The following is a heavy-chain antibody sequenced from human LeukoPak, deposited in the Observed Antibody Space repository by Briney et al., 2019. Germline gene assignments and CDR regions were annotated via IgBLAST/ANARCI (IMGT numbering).Heavy chain of an antibody. CDR2: ISSSSSYT. D-gene: IGHD3-10*01. CDR3: ARGGRVWFGEGVGY. Sequence: GGSLRLSCAASGFTFSDYYMSWLRQAPGKGLEWVSYISSSSSYTNYADSVKGRFTISRDNAKNSLYLQMNSLRAEDTAVYYCARGGRVWFGEGVGYWGQGTLVTVSS. J-gene: IGHJ4*02. V-gene: IGHV3-11*05. CDR1: GFTFSDYY.